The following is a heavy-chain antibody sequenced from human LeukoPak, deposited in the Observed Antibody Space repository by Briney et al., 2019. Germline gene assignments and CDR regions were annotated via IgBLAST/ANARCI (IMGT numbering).Heavy chain of an antibody. J-gene: IGHJ3*02. CDR2: ISSSSGYI. V-gene: IGHV3-21*01. CDR3: VRIGGASTAALRDAFDI. D-gene: IGHD6-6*01. CDR1: GFTFNRYS. Sequence: PGGSLRLSCAASGFTFNRYSMNWVRQAPGKGLEWVSSISSSSGYIYYADSVKGRFTISRDNAKYSLDLQMNSLRAEDTAVYYCVRIGGASTAALRDAFDIWGQGTMATVSS.